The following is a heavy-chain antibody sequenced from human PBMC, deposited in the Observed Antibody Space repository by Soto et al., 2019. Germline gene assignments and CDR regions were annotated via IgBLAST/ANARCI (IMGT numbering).Heavy chain of an antibody. CDR1: GFTFSSYD. Sequence: GGSLRLSCAASGFTFSSYDMHWVRQATGKGLEWVSAIGTAGDTYYPGSVKGRFTISRENAKNSLYLQMNSLRAEDTAVYYCARGGRWNCSGGSCYQTTVLHQDYWGQGTLVTVSS. J-gene: IGHJ4*02. CDR2: IGTAGDT. D-gene: IGHD2-15*01. CDR3: ARGGRWNCSGGSCYQTTVLHQDY. V-gene: IGHV3-13*01.